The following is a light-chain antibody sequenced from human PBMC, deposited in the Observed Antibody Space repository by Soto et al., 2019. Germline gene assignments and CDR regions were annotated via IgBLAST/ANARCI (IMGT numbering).Light chain of an antibody. CDR3: QQYDRSPFT. CDR2: GAS. CDR1: QSVSSSY. Sequence: EIVLTQSPGTLSLSPGERATLSCRASQSVSSSYLAWYQQKPGQAPRLLIYGASNRATGIPDRFSGRGSGIDFPLTISRLQPEDFAVYYCQQYDRSPFTFGQGTKLEIK. V-gene: IGKV3-20*01. J-gene: IGKJ2*01.